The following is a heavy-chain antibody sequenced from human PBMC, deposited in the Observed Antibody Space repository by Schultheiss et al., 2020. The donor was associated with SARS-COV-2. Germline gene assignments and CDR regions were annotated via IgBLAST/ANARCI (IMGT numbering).Heavy chain of an antibody. CDR1: GGSISSHC. V-gene: IGHV4-34*01. J-gene: IGHJ4*02. D-gene: IGHD6-19*01. CDR3: AREKKDSGSVDY. Sequence: SETLSLTCTVSGGSISSHCWTWIRQSPGKGLEWIGEINHSGSTNYNPSLKSRVTISVDTSKNQFSLKLSSVTAADTAVYYCAREKKDSGSVDYWGQGTLVTVSS. CDR2: INHSGST.